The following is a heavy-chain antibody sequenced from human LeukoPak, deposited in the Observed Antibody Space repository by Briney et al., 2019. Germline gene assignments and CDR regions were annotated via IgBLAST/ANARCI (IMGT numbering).Heavy chain of an antibody. CDR3: ARTPRGLPSFNWFDP. D-gene: IGHD3-10*01. Sequence: ASVKVSCKASGYTFTSYGINWMRQAPGQGLEWVGWISPYNGNTNSAQKLQGRVTMITDTSTTTAYMELRSLRSDDTAVYYCARTPRGLPSFNWFDPWGQGTLVTVSS. CDR1: GYTFTSYG. J-gene: IGHJ5*02. CDR2: ISPYNGNT. V-gene: IGHV1-18*01.